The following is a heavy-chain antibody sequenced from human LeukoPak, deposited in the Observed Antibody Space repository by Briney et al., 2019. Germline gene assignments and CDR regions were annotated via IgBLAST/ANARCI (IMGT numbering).Heavy chain of an antibody. CDR1: VFRFTSFG. J-gene: IGHJ5*02. CDR3: ARDSDYSGNGNGDWFDP. D-gene: IGHD4-11*01. Sequence: ASEKVSCKASVFRFTSFGVSWVRHGPGQGLEWMWWSSTYIGDTHYAEKCEDRVTMTIDTSTTTAYMELRSLRYDDTAVYYCARDSDYSGNGNGDWFDPWGQGTVVTVSS. V-gene: IGHV1-18*04. CDR2: SSTYIGDT.